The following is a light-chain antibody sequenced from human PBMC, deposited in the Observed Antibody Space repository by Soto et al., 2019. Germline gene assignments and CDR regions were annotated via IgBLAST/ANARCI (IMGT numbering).Light chain of an antibody. V-gene: IGLV2-14*01. J-gene: IGLJ1*01. CDR1: SSDVGGYNY. Sequence: QSALTQPASVSGSPGQSITISCTGTSSDVGGYNYVSWFQLHPGKAPRLIIYEVINRPSGVSNRFSGSKSGNTASLTISGLQAEDEADYYCTSYTSSIAWVFGSGTKVTVL. CDR3: TSYTSSIAWV. CDR2: EVI.